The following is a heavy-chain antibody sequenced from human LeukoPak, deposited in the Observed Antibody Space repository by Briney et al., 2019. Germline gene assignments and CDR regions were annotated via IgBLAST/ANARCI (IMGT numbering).Heavy chain of an antibody. CDR3: AKRMYVWYQIDY. V-gene: IGHV3-23*01. D-gene: IGHD6-13*01. CDR1: GFSFSDYA. J-gene: IGHJ4*02. CDR2: ITGPGEGT. Sequence: PGGSLRLSCAASGFSFSDYAMSWVRQAPGKGLEWVSAITGPGEGTWYADSVQGRFTTSRDNSKNTLYLQMNSLRAEDTAVYFCAKRMYVWYQIDYCGQGTLVTVSS.